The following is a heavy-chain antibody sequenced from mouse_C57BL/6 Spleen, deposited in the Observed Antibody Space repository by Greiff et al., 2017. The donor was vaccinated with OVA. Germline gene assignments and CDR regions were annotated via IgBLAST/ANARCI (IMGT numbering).Heavy chain of an antibody. Sequence: VQLQQPGAELVKPGASVKLSCKASGYTFTSYWMHWVQQRPGQGLEWIGMIHPNSGSTNYNEKFKSKATLTVDKSSSTAYMQLSSLTSEDSAVYYCARADYYGSSYEEYWYFDVWGTGTTVTVSS. D-gene: IGHD1-1*01. J-gene: IGHJ1*03. V-gene: IGHV1-64*01. CDR3: ARADYYGSSYEEYWYFDV. CDR1: GYTFTSYW. CDR2: IHPNSGST.